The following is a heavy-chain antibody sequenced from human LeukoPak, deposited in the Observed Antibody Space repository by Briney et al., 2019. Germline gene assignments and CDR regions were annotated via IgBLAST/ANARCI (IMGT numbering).Heavy chain of an antibody. CDR2: IYHSGST. V-gene: IGHV4-30-2*01. J-gene: IGHJ3*02. CDR1: GGSISSGGYY. Sequence: SETLSLTCTVSGGSISSGGYYWSWIRQPPGKGLEWIGYIYHSGSTYYNPSLKSRVTISVDRSKNQFSLKLSSVTAADTAVYYCARVREMATSHDAFDIWGQGTMVTVAS. D-gene: IGHD5-24*01. CDR3: ARVREMATSHDAFDI.